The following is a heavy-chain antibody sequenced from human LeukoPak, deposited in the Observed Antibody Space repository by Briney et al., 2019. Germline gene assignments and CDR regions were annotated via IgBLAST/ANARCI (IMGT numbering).Heavy chain of an antibody. D-gene: IGHD1-7*01. V-gene: IGHV4-34*01. CDR3: ARASPINWNYGWFDP. CDR1: GGSFSGYY. J-gene: IGHJ5*02. CDR2: INHSGST. Sequence: PSETLSLTCAVYGGSFSGYYWSWIRQPPGKGLEWIGEINHSGSTNYNPSLKSRVTISVDTSKNQFSLKLSSVTAADTAVYYCARASPINWNYGWFDPWGQGTLVTVSS.